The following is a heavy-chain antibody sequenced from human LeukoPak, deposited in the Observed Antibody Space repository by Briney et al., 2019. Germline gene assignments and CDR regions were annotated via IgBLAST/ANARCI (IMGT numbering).Heavy chain of an antibody. CDR3: ARLPSPPYYGSGRAAFDI. D-gene: IGHD3-10*01. CDR2: IFYSGST. V-gene: IGHV4-39*07. CDR1: SGSISTSNYY. Sequence: PSETLSLTCTVSSGSISTSNYYWGWVRQPPGKALEWIGNIFYSGSTYYSPSLKSRVTISLDTSRNQFSLKLNSVTAADTAVYYCARLPSPPYYGSGRAAFDIWGQGTMVTVSS. J-gene: IGHJ3*02.